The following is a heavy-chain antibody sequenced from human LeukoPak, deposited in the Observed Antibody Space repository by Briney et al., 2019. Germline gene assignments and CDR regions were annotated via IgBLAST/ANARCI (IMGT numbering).Heavy chain of an antibody. CDR2: ISSSSSYI. V-gene: IGHV3-21*01. J-gene: IGHJ4*02. Sequence: GESLRLSCAASGFTFSSYSMNCVRQAPGKGLEWVSSISSSSSYIYYADSVKGRFTISRDNAKNTLYLQMNSLRAEDTAVYYCARNDILTGYYYYFDYWGQGTLVTVSS. CDR1: GFTFSSYS. D-gene: IGHD3-9*01. CDR3: ARNDILTGYYYYFDY.